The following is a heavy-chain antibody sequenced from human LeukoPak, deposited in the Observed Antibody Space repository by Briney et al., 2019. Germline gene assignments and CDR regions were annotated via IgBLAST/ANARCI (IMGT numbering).Heavy chain of an antibody. CDR3: ARLMTTVTTAAYYYYYGMDV. J-gene: IGHJ6*02. CDR1: GGSIGSYY. V-gene: IGHV4-59*01. D-gene: IGHD4-17*01. CDR2: LLQWST. Sequence: SETLSLTCTVSGGSIGSYYWSWIRQPPREGTGVDWVYLLQWSTNYNPSLKSRVTISVDTSKNQFSLKLSSVTAADTAVYYCARLMTTVTTAAYYYYYGMDVWGQGTTVTVSS.